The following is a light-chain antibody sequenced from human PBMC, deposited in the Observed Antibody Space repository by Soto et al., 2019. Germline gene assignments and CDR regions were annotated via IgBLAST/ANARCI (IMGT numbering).Light chain of an antibody. V-gene: IGKV4-1*01. CDR3: QQYYSTPRT. CDR2: WAS. J-gene: IGKJ1*01. CDR1: QSVLYSSNNKNY. Sequence: DIVMTQSPDSLAVSLGERATINCKSSQSVLYSSNNKNYLSWYQQKPGQPPKLPIYWASTRESAVPDRFSGSGSGTDFTLTISSLQAEDVAVYECQQYYSTPRTFGQGTKVESK.